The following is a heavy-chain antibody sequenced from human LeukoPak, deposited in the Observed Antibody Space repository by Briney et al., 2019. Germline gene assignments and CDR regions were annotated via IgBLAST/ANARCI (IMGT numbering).Heavy chain of an antibody. CDR3: ASAPYCGGDCYAFDI. CDR2: IYHSGST. D-gene: IGHD2-21*02. V-gene: IGHV4-30-2*01. J-gene: IGHJ3*02. CDR1: GGSISSGGYS. Sequence: SQTLSLTCAVSGGSISSGGYSWSWIRQPPGKGLEWIGYIYHSGSTYYNPSLKSRVTISVDRSKSQFSLKLSSVTAADTAVYYCASAPYCGGDCYAFDIWGQGTMVTVSS.